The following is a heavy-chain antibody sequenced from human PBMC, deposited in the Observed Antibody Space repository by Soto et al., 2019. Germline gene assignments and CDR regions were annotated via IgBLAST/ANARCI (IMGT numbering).Heavy chain of an antibody. D-gene: IGHD6-19*01. CDR1: GGSVSSGSYY. J-gene: IGHJ6*02. CDR2: NYYSGST. CDR3: ARGIEGWYQGRYYYGMDV. Sequence: QVQLQESGPGLVKPSETLSLTCTVSGGSVSSGSYYWSWIRQPPGKGLEWIGYNYYSGSTNYNPPLKGRLTISVYTSQNQFSLKLGLVTGADTAVYYCARGIEGWYQGRYYYGMDVWGQGTTVTVSS. V-gene: IGHV4-61*01.